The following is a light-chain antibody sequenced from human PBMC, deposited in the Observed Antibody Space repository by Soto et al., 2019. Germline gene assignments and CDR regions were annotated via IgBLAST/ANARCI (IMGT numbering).Light chain of an antibody. V-gene: IGKV1D-8*03. J-gene: IGKJ1*01. CDR1: QGISSY. Sequence: VIWMTQSPSLLSASTGGRVTISCRMSQGISSYLAWYQQKPGKAPELLIYAASNLETGVPSRFSRSGSGTDFTFTISSLQPEDIATYYCQQYDNLLWTFGQGTELDIK. CDR2: AAS. CDR3: QQYDNLLWT.